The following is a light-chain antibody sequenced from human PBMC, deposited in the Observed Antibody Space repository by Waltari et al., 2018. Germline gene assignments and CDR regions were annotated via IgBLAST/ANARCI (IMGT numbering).Light chain of an antibody. CDR2: WAS. CDR3: QQYYSTPPRT. V-gene: IGKV4-1*01. CDR1: QSVLYSSNNKNY. Sequence: DIVMTQSPDSLAVSLGERATINCKSSQSVLYSSNNKNYLAWYQEKPGQPPKLLIYWASTRASSVPDRSSGSGSATDFTLTISSLQAEDVAVYYCQQYYSTPPRTFGQGTKVEIK. J-gene: IGKJ1*01.